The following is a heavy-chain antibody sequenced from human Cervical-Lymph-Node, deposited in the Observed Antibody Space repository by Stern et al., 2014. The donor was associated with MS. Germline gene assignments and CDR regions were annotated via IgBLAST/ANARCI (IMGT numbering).Heavy chain of an antibody. CDR1: GYTFTSYG. Sequence: VQLVESGAGVMQPGASLRVSCKASGYTFTSYGISWVRQAPGQGLEWMGWISAYNGNTNDTQTLQGRVTMTTDTSTSTAYMDLRSLRYDDTTVYYCARGLLGSENAFDIWGQGTMVTVSS. J-gene: IGHJ3*02. CDR3: ARGLLGSENAFDI. V-gene: IGHV1-18*01. CDR2: ISAYNGNT. D-gene: IGHD2-15*01.